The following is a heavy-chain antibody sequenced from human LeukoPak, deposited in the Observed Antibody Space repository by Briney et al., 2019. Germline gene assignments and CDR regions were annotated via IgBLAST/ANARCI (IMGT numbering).Heavy chain of an antibody. J-gene: IGHJ6*02. CDR2: IRYDGSNK. V-gene: IGHV3-30*02. CDR1: GFTFSSYG. D-gene: IGHD2-15*01. Sequence: GGSLRLSCAASGFTFSSYGMHWVRQAPGKGLEWVAFIRYDGSNKYYADSVKGRFTISRDNSKNTLYLQMNSLRDEDTAVYYCAKDGPDIVVVVARITRCYGMDVWGQGTTVTVSS. CDR3: AKDGPDIVVVVARITRCYGMDV.